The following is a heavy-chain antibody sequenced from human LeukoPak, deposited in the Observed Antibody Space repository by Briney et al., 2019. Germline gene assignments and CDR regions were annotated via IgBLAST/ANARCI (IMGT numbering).Heavy chain of an antibody. Sequence: GASVKVSCKASGGTFSSYAISWVRQAPGQGLEWMGGIIPIFGTANYAQKFRGRVTITADESTSTAYMELSSLRSEDTAVYYCASGEQWLLHRYDYWGQGTLVTVSS. V-gene: IGHV1-69*01. CDR1: GGTFSSYA. CDR2: IIPIFGTA. CDR3: ASGEQWLLHRYDY. J-gene: IGHJ4*02. D-gene: IGHD6-19*01.